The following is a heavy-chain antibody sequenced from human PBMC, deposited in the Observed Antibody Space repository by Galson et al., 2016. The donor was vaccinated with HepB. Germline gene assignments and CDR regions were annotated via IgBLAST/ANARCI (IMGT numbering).Heavy chain of an antibody. V-gene: IGHV1-69*13. CDR2: IIPIFGIA. J-gene: IGHJ6*02. Sequence: SVKVSCKASGGTFSSYAITWVRQAPGQGLEWMGGIIPIFGIANYAKKFQGRVTITADESTSTAYMELSSLRSEDAAVYYCARATVVRGVMTEWKNYYYYGMDVWGQGTTVTVPS. CDR1: GGTFSSYA. D-gene: IGHD3-10*01. CDR3: ARATVVRGVMTEWKNYYYYGMDV.